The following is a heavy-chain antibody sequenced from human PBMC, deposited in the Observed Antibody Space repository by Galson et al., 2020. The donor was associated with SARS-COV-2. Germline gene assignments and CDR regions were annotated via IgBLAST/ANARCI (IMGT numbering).Heavy chain of an antibody. CDR3: AREIRGYDILTGYSPYNWCDP. J-gene: IGHJ5*02. Sequence: QLGESLKISCAASGFTFSSYGMHWVRQAPGKGLEWVAVIWYDGSNKYYADSVKGRFTISRDNSKNTLYLQMNSLRAEDTAVYYCAREIRGYDILTGYSPYNWCDPWGQGTLVTVSS. V-gene: IGHV3-33*01. D-gene: IGHD3-9*01. CDR1: GFTFSSYG. CDR2: IWYDGSNK.